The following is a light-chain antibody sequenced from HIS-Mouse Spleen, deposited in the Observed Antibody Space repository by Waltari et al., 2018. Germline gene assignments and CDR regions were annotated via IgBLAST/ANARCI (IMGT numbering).Light chain of an antibody. CDR2: EVS. V-gene: IGLV2-8*01. J-gene: IGLJ1*01. CDR1: SSDVGGYNY. CDR3: SSYAGSNNFV. Sequence: QSALTQPPSASGSPGQSVTISCTGTSSDVGGYNYVPWYQTHPGKAPKHMIYEVSKRPSGVPDRFSGSKSGNTASLTVSGLQAEDEADYYCSSYAGSNNFVFGTGTKVTVL.